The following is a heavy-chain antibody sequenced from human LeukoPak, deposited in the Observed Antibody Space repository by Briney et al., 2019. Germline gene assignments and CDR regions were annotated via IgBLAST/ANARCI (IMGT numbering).Heavy chain of an antibody. Sequence: VASVKVSCKASGYTFTSYGIIWVRQAPGQGLEWMGWISAYNGNTNYAQKLQGRVTMTTDTSTSKAYMELRSLRSDDTAVYYWPRDSSIENYWGQGTLVTVSS. CDR1: GYTFTSYG. D-gene: IGHD2/OR15-2a*01. CDR2: ISAYNGNT. V-gene: IGHV1-18*01. J-gene: IGHJ4*02. CDR3: PRDSSIENY.